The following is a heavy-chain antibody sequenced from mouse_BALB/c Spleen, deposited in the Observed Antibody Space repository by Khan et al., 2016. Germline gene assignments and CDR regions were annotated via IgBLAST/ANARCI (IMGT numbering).Heavy chain of an antibody. Sequence: VQLQESGAELVRPGSSVKISCKASGFAFSSYWMNWVKQRPGQGLEWIGRIYPGDGDTNYNGKFKGKATLTADKSSSTAYMQLSSLTSEDSAVYFCARGTPFANWGQGTLVTVSA. J-gene: IGHJ3*01. D-gene: IGHD2-14*01. V-gene: IGHV1-80*01. CDR3: ARGTPFAN. CDR2: IYPGDGDT. CDR1: GFAFSSYW.